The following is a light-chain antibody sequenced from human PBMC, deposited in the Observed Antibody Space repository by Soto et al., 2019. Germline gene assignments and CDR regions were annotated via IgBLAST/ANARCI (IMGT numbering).Light chain of an antibody. V-gene: IGLV2-14*03. CDR2: DVS. J-gene: IGLJ2*01. Sequence: QSALTQPASVSGSPGQSITISCTGTSSDVGDYNFVSWYQQHPGKAPKLVIYDVSDRPSGVSSRFSGSKSGNTASLTISGLQAEDEAEFCCSSYSSTTPHVVFGGGTKLTVL. CDR1: SSDVGDYNF. CDR3: SSYSSTTPHVV.